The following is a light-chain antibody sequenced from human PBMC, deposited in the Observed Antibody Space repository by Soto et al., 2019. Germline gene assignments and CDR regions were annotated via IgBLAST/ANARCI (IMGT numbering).Light chain of an antibody. V-gene: IGLV2-23*03. CDR2: EGN. CDR1: SSDVGSYNL. Sequence: QSALTQPASVSGSPGQSITISCTGTSSDVGSYNLVSWYQQHPGKAPKLMIYEGNKRPSGVSNRFSGYKSGNTASLTISRLQAEDEADYYCFSYAGSSTVVFGGGTKFTVL. J-gene: IGLJ2*01. CDR3: FSYAGSSTVV.